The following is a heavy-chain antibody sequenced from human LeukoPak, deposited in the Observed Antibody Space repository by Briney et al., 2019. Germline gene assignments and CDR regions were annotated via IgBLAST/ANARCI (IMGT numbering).Heavy chain of an antibody. CDR3: ARRPRPPRWNFDP. CDR1: GDSISSNTHY. V-gene: IGHV4-39*01. Sequence: PSETLSLTCIISGDSISSNTHYWSWIRQPPGRGLEWIGSRAYSGRAYYSPSLKSRLTISADTSKNQLSLKLTSVTAADTAIYYCARRPRPPRWNFDPWGQGILVTVAS. J-gene: IGHJ5*02. D-gene: IGHD1-1*01. CDR2: RAYSGRA.